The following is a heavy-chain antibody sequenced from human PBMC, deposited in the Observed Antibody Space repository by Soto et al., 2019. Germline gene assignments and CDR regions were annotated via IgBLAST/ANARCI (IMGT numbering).Heavy chain of an antibody. V-gene: IGHV1-3*01. Sequence: QVQLVQSGAEVKKPGASVKVSCKASGYTFTNYGLDWVRQAPGQRLEWLGRINAGNVDTDRSPRFQGRVTITRDASATIAYIELSSLTSEDTAVYYCVSNQKGTYTGMDVLGQGTTVTVSS. CDR3: VSNQKGTYTGMDV. J-gene: IGHJ6*02. CDR2: INAGNVDT. CDR1: GYTFTNYG. D-gene: IGHD5-18*01.